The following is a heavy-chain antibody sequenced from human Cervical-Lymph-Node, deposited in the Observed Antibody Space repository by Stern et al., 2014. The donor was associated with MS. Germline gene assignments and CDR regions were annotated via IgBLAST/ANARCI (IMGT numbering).Heavy chain of an antibody. V-gene: IGHV1-18*01. CDR1: GYTFTSYG. J-gene: IGHJ4*02. CDR3: ARVHSSSWYEGCDY. D-gene: IGHD6-13*01. CDR2: ISGYNGNT. Sequence: QVQLVQSGSEVKKPGASVKVSCKASGYTFTSYGFSWVRQAPGQGLEWMGWISGYNGNTNYAQKLQGRVTMTTDTSTSTAYMELRSLRSDDTAVYYCARVHSSSWYEGCDYWGQGTLVTVSS.